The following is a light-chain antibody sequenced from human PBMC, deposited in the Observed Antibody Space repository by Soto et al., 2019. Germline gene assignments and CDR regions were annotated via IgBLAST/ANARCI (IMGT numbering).Light chain of an antibody. CDR3: QQYNSYPLT. Sequence: DIQMTQSPSTLSASVGDRVTITCRASQSISSWLAWYQQKPGKAPKLLICDASSLESGVPSRFSGSGSATEFTLTFNSLQPDDFATYYCQQYNSYPLTFGGGTKVDIK. CDR1: QSISSW. CDR2: DAS. J-gene: IGKJ4*01. V-gene: IGKV1-5*01.